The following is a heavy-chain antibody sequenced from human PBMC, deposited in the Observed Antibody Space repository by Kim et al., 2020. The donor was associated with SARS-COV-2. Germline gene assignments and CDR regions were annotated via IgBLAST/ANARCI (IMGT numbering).Heavy chain of an antibody. D-gene: IGHD3-3*01. Sequence: GGSLRLSCAASGFTFSSYAMSWVRQAPGKGLEWVSAISGSGGSTYYADSVKGRFTISRDNSKNTLYLQMNSLRAEDTAVYYCAKGVTIFGVVIIYYYYYGMDVWGQGTTVTVSS. CDR3: AKGVTIFGVVIIYYYYYGMDV. V-gene: IGHV3-23*01. CDR1: GFTFSSYA. J-gene: IGHJ6*02. CDR2: ISGSGGST.